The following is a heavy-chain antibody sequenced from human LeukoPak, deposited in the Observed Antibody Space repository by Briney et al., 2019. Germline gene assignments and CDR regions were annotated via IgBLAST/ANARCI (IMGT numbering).Heavy chain of an antibody. J-gene: IGHJ4*02. Sequence: GRSLRLSCAASGFTFSSYGMHWVRQAPGKGLEWVAVISYDGSNKYYADSVKGRFTISRDNSKNTLYLQMNSLRAEDTAVYYCAKVTTPIAVAGGCTYWGQGTLVTVSS. CDR3: AKVTTPIAVAGGCTY. D-gene: IGHD6-19*01. V-gene: IGHV3-30*18. CDR1: GFTFSSYG. CDR2: ISYDGSNK.